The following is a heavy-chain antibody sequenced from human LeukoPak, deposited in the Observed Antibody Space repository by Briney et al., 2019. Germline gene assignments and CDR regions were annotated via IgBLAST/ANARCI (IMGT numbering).Heavy chain of an antibody. CDR3: AREAYSSGSWSFDY. CDR2: IYTSGST. CDR1: GGSISSYY. V-gene: IGHV4-4*07. J-gene: IGHJ4*02. D-gene: IGHD6-19*01. Sequence: SETLSLTRTVSGGSISSYYWSWIRQPAGKGLEWIGRIYTSGSTNYNPSLKSRVTMSVDTSKNQFSLKLSSVTAADTAVYYCAREAYSSGSWSFDYWGQGTLVTVSS.